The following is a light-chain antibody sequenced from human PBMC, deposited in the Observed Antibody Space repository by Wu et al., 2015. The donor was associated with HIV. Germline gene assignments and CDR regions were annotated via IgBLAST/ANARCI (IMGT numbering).Light chain of an antibody. Sequence: QLTQSPSFLSASVGDRVTITCRASQGISHFLAWYQQKPGTAPKLLIYGASNLQSGVPSRFSGSGSGTEFTLTISSLQPEDFATYSCQQLDSYPLTFGGGTRVGIK. CDR1: QGISHF. CDR3: QQLDSYPLT. CDR2: GAS. V-gene: IGKV1-9*01. J-gene: IGKJ4*01.